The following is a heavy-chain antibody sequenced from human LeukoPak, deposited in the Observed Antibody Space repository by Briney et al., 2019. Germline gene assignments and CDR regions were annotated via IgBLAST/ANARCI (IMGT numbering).Heavy chain of an antibody. Sequence: PGGSLRLSCAASGFTFSSYAMSWVRQAPGKGLEWVSAISGSGGGTYYADSVKGRFTISRDNSKNTLYLQMNSLRAEDTAVYYCAKDRYYYDSSGSNDAFDIWGQGTMVTVSS. V-gene: IGHV3-23*01. D-gene: IGHD3-22*01. CDR2: ISGSGGGT. CDR1: GFTFSSYA. J-gene: IGHJ3*02. CDR3: AKDRYYYDSSGSNDAFDI.